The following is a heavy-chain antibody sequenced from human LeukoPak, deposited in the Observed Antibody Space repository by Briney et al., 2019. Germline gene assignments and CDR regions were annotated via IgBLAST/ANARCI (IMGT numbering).Heavy chain of an antibody. V-gene: IGHV3-74*01. J-gene: IGHJ6*02. Sequence: PGGSLRLSCAASGFTFSTHWMYWVRQAPRKELVWVSRISGDGSMTSYADSVKGRFTISRDNAKDTLFLQMTSLRVEDTAVYSCASLLTPYHGSGGGGVDVWGQGTTVTVSS. CDR2: ISGDGSMT. D-gene: IGHD3-10*01. CDR3: ASLLTPYHGSGGGGVDV. CDR1: GFTFSTHW.